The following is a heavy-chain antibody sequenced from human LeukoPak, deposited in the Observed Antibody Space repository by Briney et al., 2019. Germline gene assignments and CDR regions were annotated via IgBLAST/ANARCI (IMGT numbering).Heavy chain of an antibody. Sequence: ASVKVSCKASGYTFTSYDINWVRQAPGQGLEWMGWMNPNSGNTGYAQKFQGRVTMTRNTSISTAYMELSSLRSEDTAVYYCARVVRFLEWPDVWGQGTTVTVSS. D-gene: IGHD3-3*01. V-gene: IGHV1-8*01. CDR1: GYTFTSYD. CDR2: MNPNSGNT. J-gene: IGHJ6*02. CDR3: ARVVRFLEWPDV.